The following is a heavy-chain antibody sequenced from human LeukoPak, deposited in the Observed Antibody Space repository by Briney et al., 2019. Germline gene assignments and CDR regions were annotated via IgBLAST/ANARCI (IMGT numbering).Heavy chain of an antibody. CDR1: GGSFSGYY. D-gene: IGHD3-10*01. CDR2: INHSGST. CDR3: ARSAQVRYGMDV. Sequence: SETLSLTCAVYGGSFSGYYWCWIRQPPATGLEWIGEINHSGSTNYNPSFKSRVTISVDTSKNQFSLKLSSVTAADTAVYYCARSAQVRYGMDVWGKGTTVTASS. J-gene: IGHJ6*04. V-gene: IGHV4-34*01.